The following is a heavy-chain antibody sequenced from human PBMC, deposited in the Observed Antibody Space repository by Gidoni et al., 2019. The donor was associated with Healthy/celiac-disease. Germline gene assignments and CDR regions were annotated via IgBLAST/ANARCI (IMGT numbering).Heavy chain of an antibody. J-gene: IGHJ6*03. CDR2: MNPNSGNT. V-gene: IGHV1-8*01. CDR1: GYTFPRFD. D-gene: IGHD3-3*01. CDR3: ARDGQVLRFLEWLPRHPGSYYYYYMDV. Sequence: QVQLVQSGAEVKKPGASVKVSCKASGYTFPRFDINWVRQALGQGLEWMGRMNPNSGNTGYAQKFQGRVTMTRNTSISTAYMELSSLRSEDTAVYYCARDGQVLRFLEWLPRHPGSYYYYYMDVWGKGTTVTVSS.